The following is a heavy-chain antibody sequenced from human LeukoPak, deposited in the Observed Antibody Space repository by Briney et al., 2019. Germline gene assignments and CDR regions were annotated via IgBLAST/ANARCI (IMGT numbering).Heavy chain of an antibody. V-gene: IGHV3-23*01. CDR3: AKTRPSYSSGWTGFDY. CDR2: ISGSGGST. Sequence: GGSLRLSCAASGFTFSSYAMSWVRQAPGKGLEWVSAISGSGGSTYYADSVKGRFTISRDNSKNTLYLQMNSLRAEDTAVYYCAKTRPSYSSGWTGFDYWGQGTLVTVSS. D-gene: IGHD6-19*01. J-gene: IGHJ4*02. CDR1: GFTFSSYA.